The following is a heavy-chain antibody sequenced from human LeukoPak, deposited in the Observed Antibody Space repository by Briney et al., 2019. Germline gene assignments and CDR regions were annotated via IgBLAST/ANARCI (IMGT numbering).Heavy chain of an antibody. CDR1: GGSISSYY. Sequence: PSETLSLTCTVSGGSISSYYWSWIRQPPGKGLECIGYIYYSGSTNYNPSLKSRVTISVDTSKNQFSLKLSSVTAADTAVYYCARRTYFYDSSGYYFDYWGQGTLVTVSS. CDR3: ARRTYFYDSSGYYFDY. J-gene: IGHJ4*02. V-gene: IGHV4-59*01. CDR2: IYYSGST. D-gene: IGHD3-22*01.